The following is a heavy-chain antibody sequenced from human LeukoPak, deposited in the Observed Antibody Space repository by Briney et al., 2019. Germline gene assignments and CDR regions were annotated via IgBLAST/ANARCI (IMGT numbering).Heavy chain of an antibody. V-gene: IGHV4-39*07. Sequence: SETLSLTCTVSGGSISSSSYYWGWIRQPPGKGLEWIGSIYHSGSTYYNPSLKSRVTISVNTSKNQFSLKLSSATAADTAVYYCARGFSSHVGYFDWLSADAFYYFDYWGQGTLVTVSS. J-gene: IGHJ4*02. CDR2: IYHSGST. CDR3: ARGFSSHVGYFDWLSADAFYYFDY. CDR1: GGSISSSSYY. D-gene: IGHD3-9*01.